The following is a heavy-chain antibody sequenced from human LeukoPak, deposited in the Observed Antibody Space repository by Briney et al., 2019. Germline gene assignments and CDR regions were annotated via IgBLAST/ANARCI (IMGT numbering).Heavy chain of an antibody. V-gene: IGHV6-1*01. Sequence: SQTLSLTCAISGDSVSSNSAAWNWIRQSPSRGLEWLGRTYYRSKWFSRYAVSVKSRITISADTSKNQFSLQLNSVTPDDTAVYYCARGPGYFQHWGQGTLVTVSS. CDR1: GDSVSSNSAA. J-gene: IGHJ1*01. CDR2: TYYRSKWFS. CDR3: ARGPGYFQH.